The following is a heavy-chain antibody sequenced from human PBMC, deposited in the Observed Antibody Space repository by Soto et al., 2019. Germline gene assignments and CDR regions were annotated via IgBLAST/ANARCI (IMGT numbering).Heavy chain of an antibody. CDR1: GYTLTELS. V-gene: IGHV1-24*01. CDR3: ATLGPTRLLAS. Sequence: ASVKVSCKVSGYTLTELSMHWVRQAPGEGLEWMGGFDPEDGETVYAQKFQGRVTMTEDTSTDTAYMELSSLRAEDTAVYYCATLGPTRLLASWGQGTLVTVSS. J-gene: IGHJ4*02. CDR2: FDPEDGET. D-gene: IGHD1-26*01.